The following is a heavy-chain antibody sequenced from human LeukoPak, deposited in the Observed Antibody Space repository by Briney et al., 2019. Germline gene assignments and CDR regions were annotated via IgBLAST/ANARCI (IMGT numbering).Heavy chain of an antibody. V-gene: IGHV3-33*01. CDR1: GFILSNYG. J-gene: IGHJ4*02. Sequence: GGSLRLSREVSGFILSNYGMHWLRQAPGKGLEWVALIWYDGRNKFHADSVRGLFTISRDNSAYTLQLQMSSLRVEETAVCYCAREWGRIAVAGGSGYWGQGALVTVSS. D-gene: IGHD6-19*01. CDR2: IWYDGRNK. CDR3: AREWGRIAVAGGSGY.